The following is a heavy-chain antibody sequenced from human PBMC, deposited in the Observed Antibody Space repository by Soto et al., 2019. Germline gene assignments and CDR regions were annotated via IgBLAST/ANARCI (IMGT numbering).Heavy chain of an antibody. CDR3: AKDRNNYYDSSGSSAHLDY. CDR2: ISGSGGST. V-gene: IGHV3-23*01. D-gene: IGHD3-22*01. Sequence: GGSLRLSCAASGFTFSSYAMSWVRQAPGKGLEWVSAISGSGGSTYYADSVKGRFTISRDNSKNTLYLQMNSLRAEDTAAYYCAKDRNNYYDSSGSSAHLDYQGQATLVTVSS. CDR1: GFTFSSYA. J-gene: IGHJ4*02.